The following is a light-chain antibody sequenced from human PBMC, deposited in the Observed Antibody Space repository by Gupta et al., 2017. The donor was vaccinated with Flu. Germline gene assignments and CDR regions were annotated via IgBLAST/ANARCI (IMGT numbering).Light chain of an antibody. Sequence: STAVGDRVTITCRASQGISSYLAWYQQNPGKASKLLIYAASTVQSGVPSRFSGSGSGTEFTLTISSLQPEDFANYYCQQRNSSPRTFGQGTKVEIK. J-gene: IGKJ1*01. CDR3: QQRNSSPRT. V-gene: IGKV1-9*01. CDR2: AAS. CDR1: QGISSY.